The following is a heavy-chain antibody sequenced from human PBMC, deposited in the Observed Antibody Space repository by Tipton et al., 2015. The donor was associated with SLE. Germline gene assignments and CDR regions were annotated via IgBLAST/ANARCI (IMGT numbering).Heavy chain of an antibody. D-gene: IGHD4/OR15-4a*01. CDR1: GGSFSGYY. V-gene: IGHV4-34*01. CDR3: ARERIEEYGGKENWIDP. Sequence: TLSLTCAVYGGSFSGYYWSWLRQSPGKGLEWIGEINHGGSTNYNPSLKSRVTISVDRSNNQFSLNLSSVTAADTAVYYCARERIEEYGGKENWIDPWGQGTLVTVSS. J-gene: IGHJ5*02. CDR2: INHGGST.